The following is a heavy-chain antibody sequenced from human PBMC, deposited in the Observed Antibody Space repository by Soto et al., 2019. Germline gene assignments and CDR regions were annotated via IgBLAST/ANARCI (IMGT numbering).Heavy chain of an antibody. CDR3: AKDLWAAAGICGMDV. J-gene: IGHJ6*02. CDR2: ISDTGVST. D-gene: IGHD6-13*01. Sequence: GGSLRLSCAASGCTVSSYAMSWVRQAPGKGLEWVSGISDTGVSTYYADSVKGRFTISRDNSKNTVYLQMNSLRAEETAVYYCAKDLWAAAGICGMDVGGQGTTVTVSS. CDR1: GCTVSSYA. V-gene: IGHV3-23*01.